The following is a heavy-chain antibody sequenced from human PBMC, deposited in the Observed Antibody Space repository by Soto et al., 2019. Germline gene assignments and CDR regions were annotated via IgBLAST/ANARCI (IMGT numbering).Heavy chain of an antibody. V-gene: IGHV4-34*01. CDR2: INHSGST. J-gene: IGHJ4*02. Sequence: SETLSLTCAVYGGSFSGYYWSWIRQPPGKGLEWIGEINHSGSTNYNPSLKSRVTISVDASKNQFSLKLSSVTAADTAVYFCARSVAVPGAHIDYWGQGTQVTVSS. D-gene: IGHD6-19*01. CDR1: GGSFSGYY. CDR3: ARSVAVPGAHIDY.